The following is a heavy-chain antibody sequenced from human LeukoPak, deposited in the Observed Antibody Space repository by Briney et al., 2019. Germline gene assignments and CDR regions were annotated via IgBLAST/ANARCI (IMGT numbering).Heavy chain of an antibody. CDR3: ARGWRHIVVVPAARRPFDY. Sequence: PSETLSLTCAVYGGSFSGYYWSWIRQPPGKGLEGSGEINHSGSTNYNPSIKSRVTISVDTSKNQFSLKLSSVTAADTAVYYCARGWRHIVVVPAARRPFDYWGQGTLVTVSS. V-gene: IGHV4-34*01. CDR2: INHSGST. J-gene: IGHJ4*02. D-gene: IGHD2-2*01. CDR1: GGSFSGYY.